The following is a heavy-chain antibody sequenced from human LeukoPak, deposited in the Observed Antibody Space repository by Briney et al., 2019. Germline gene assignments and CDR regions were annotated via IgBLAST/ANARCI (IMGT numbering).Heavy chain of an antibody. V-gene: IGHV1-69*05. Sequence: RASVKVSCKASGGTFSSYAISWVRQAPGQGLEWVGGIIPIFGTANYAQKFQGRVTITTDESTSTAYMELSSLRSEGTAVYYCARDVITSHSGSYYGLDYWGQGTLVTVSS. J-gene: IGHJ4*02. D-gene: IGHD1-26*01. CDR2: IIPIFGTA. CDR1: GGTFSSYA. CDR3: ARDVITSHSGSYYGLDY.